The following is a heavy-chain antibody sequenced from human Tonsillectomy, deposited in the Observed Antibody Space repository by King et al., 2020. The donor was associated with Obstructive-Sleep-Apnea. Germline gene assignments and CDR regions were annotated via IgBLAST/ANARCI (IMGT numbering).Heavy chain of an antibody. CDR2: ISSSSSTI. V-gene: IGHV3-48*04. Sequence: VQLVESGGGLVQPGGSLRLSCAASGFTFSSYSMNWVRQAPGKGLEWVSYISSSSSTISYADSVKGRFTISGDNAKNSLSLQMNSLRAEDTAVYYCPGVGPGDCYFDLWGRGTLVTVSS. CDR1: GFTFSSYS. D-gene: IGHD7-27*01. CDR3: PGVGPGDCYFDL. J-gene: IGHJ2*01.